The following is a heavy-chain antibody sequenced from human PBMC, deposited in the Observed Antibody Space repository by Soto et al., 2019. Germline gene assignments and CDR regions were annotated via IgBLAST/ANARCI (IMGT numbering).Heavy chain of an antibody. CDR2: LDGAGGST. V-gene: IGHV3-23*01. D-gene: IGHD3-10*01. CDR1: GFTFGDFA. Sequence: PGGSLRLSCLASGFTFGDFAMTWVRHVPGRGLEWVASLDGAGGSTYYAESVRGRFSISRDNSQNTLFLQMKRLTVDDTAIYYCAAPRDEYGSGVSWFTYGMDIWGQGTTV. CDR3: AAPRDEYGSGVSWFTYGMDI. J-gene: IGHJ6*02.